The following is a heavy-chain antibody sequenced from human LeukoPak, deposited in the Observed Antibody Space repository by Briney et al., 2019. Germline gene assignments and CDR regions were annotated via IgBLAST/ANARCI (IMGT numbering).Heavy chain of an antibody. CDR1: GYTFTSYA. V-gene: IGHV7-4-1*02. CDR3: ARSLYYDFWSGSNDAFDI. Sequence: ASVTVSCTASGYTFTSYAMNWVRQAPGQGLEWMGWITTNTGNPTYAQGFTGRFVFSLDTSVSTAYLQISSLKAEDTAVYYCARSLYYDFWSGSNDAFDIWGQGTMVTVSS. CDR2: ITTNTGNP. J-gene: IGHJ3*02. D-gene: IGHD3-3*01.